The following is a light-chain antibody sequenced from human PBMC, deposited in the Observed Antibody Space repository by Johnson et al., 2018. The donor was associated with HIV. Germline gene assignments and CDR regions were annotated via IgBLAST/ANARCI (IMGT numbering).Light chain of an antibody. CDR1: SSNIGNNY. J-gene: IGLJ1*01. CDR3: GTWDSSLSAGGFV. V-gene: IGLV1-51*02. CDR2: ENN. Sequence: HSVLTQPHSVSAAPGQKVTISCSGSSSNIGNNYVSWYQQIPGTAPKLLIYENNKRPSGIPDRFSGSKSGTSATLGIAGLQTGDEADYYCGTWDSSLSAGGFVFGTGTKVTVL.